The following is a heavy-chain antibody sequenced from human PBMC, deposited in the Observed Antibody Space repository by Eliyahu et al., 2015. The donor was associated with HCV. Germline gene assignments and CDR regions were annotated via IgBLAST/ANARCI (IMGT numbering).Heavy chain of an antibody. D-gene: IGHD2-2*01. CDR3: ASGRSSTTMYNSFDP. V-gene: IGHV4-39*01. CDR1: GGSFSNTTYY. CDR2: IYYGGST. Sequence: QLQLQESGPGLVKPSETLSLTCTVSGGSFSNTTYYWGWIRQSPGKGLEWIGNIYYGGSTYYNPSLKIRVTISEDTSKNQFSLRLSSVTAADTAVYYCASGRSSTTMYNSFDPWGQGTLVTVSS. J-gene: IGHJ5*02.